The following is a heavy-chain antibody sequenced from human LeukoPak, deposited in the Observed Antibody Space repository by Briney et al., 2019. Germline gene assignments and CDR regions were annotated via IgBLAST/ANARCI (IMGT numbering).Heavy chain of an antibody. V-gene: IGHV3-30*04. D-gene: IGHD1-26*01. J-gene: IGHJ3*02. CDR2: ISYDGSNK. Sequence: GRSLRLSCAASGFTFSSYAMHWVRQAPGKGLEWVAVISYDGSNKYYADSVKGRFTISRDNSKNTLYLQMNSLRAEDTAVYYCARAPSGRWKDAFDIWGQGTMVTVSS. CDR3: ARAPSGRWKDAFDI. CDR1: GFTFSSYA.